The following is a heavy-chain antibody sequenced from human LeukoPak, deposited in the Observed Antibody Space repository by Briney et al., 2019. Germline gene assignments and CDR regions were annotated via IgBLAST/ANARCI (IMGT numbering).Heavy chain of an antibody. J-gene: IGHJ3*02. D-gene: IGHD1-26*01. CDR2: INPNSGGT. Sequence: VASVKVSCKASGYTFTGYYMHWVRQAPGQGLEWMGWINPNSGGTNYAQKFQGRVTMTRDTSISTAYMELSRPRSDDTAVYYCARDGIVGATDAFDIWGQGTMVTVSS. CDR3: ARDGIVGATDAFDI. V-gene: IGHV1-2*02. CDR1: GYTFTGYY.